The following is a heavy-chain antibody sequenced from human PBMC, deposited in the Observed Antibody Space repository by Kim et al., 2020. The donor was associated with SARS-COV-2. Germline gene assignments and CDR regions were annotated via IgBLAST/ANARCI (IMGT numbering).Heavy chain of an antibody. Sequence: TANYAQKFQGGVTITADESTSTAYMELSSLRSEDTAVYYCARDDTQGSDYWGQGTLVTVSS. D-gene: IGHD3-9*01. J-gene: IGHJ4*02. CDR2: TA. V-gene: IGHV1-69*01. CDR3: ARDDTQGSDY.